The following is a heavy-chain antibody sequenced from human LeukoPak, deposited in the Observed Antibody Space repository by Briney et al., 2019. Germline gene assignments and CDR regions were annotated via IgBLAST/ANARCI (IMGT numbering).Heavy chain of an antibody. CDR3: ARCPREGSGWYDWFDP. CDR1: GFTFSSYS. D-gene: IGHD6-19*01. CDR2: ISSSSSYI. J-gene: IGHJ5*02. Sequence: GGSLRLSCAASGFTFSSYSMNWVRQAPGKGLEWVSSISSSSSYIYYADSVKGRFTISRDNAKNSLYLQMNSLRAEDTAVYYCARCPREGSGWYDWFDPWGQGTLVTVSS. V-gene: IGHV3-21*01.